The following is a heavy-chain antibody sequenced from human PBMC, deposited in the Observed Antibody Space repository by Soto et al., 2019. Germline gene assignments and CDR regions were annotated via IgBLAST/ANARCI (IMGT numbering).Heavy chain of an antibody. D-gene: IGHD3-3*01. V-gene: IGHV1-2*06. CDR1: GYTFTDYH. Sequence: QVQLVQSGAEVKKPGASVKVSCRASGYTFTDYHIHWVRQAPGQGLQWLARINPNTGDTNSAQNFQGRVSVTWDSSTSTAYMELNSLTSDDTAAYYCARDGDCWSAYSPKWGSTGFVYWGQGTLVTVSS. CDR2: INPNTGDT. CDR3: ARDGDCWSAYSPKWGSTGFVY. J-gene: IGHJ4*02.